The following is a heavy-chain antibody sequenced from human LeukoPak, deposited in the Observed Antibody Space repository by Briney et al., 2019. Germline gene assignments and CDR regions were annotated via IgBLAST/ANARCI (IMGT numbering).Heavy chain of an antibody. CDR3: ASDVNYYGSGSYYYAFDI. CDR1: GYSFTSYW. CDR2: IYPGDSDT. J-gene: IGHJ3*02. D-gene: IGHD3-10*01. V-gene: IGHV5-51*01. Sequence: GESLKISCKGSGYSFTSYWIGWVRQVPGKGLELMGIIYPGDSDTRYSPSFQGQVTISADKSISTAYLQWSSLKASDTAMYYCASDVNYYGSGSYYYAFDIWGQGTMVTVSS.